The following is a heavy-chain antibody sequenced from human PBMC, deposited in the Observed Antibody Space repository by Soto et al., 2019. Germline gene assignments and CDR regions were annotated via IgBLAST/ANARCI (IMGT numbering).Heavy chain of an antibody. Sequence: GGSLRLSCAASGFTFSSYAMHWVRQAPGKGLEWVAVISYDGSNKYYADSVKGRFTISRDNSKNTLYLQMNSLRAEDTAVYYCARPDLYDSSGYLDYWGQGTLVTVSS. CDR2: ISYDGSNK. J-gene: IGHJ4*02. CDR1: GFTFSSYA. CDR3: ARPDLYDSSGYLDY. V-gene: IGHV3-30-3*01. D-gene: IGHD3-22*01.